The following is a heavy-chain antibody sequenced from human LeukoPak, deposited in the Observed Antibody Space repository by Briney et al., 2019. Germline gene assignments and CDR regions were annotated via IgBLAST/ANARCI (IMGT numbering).Heavy chain of an antibody. D-gene: IGHD5-12*01. V-gene: IGHV1-69*01. Sequence: SVKVSCKASGGTFSSYAISWVRQAPGQGLEWMGGIIPIFGTANYAQKFQGRVTITADESTSTAYMELSSLRSEDTAVYYCARGSDIVATFFIYWGQGTLVTVSS. CDR2: IIPIFGTA. J-gene: IGHJ4*02. CDR3: ARGSDIVATFFIY. CDR1: GGTFSSYA.